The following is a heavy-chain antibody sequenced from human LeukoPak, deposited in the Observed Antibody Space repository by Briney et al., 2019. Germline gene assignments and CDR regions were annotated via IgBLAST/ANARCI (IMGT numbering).Heavy chain of an antibody. V-gene: IGHV1-18*01. CDR1: GFTFNHYG. Sequence: ASVKVSFKASGFTFNHYGFSWVRQAPGQGLEWRVWISAYSGITNYAQRFRGRLTVTTDTSTSTVYMELRSLRSNDTAIYYCARGGLSTATHGLTVWGKGATVTVS. CDR2: ISAYSGIT. J-gene: IGHJ6*03. CDR3: ARGGLSTATHGLTV. D-gene: IGHD3-16*01.